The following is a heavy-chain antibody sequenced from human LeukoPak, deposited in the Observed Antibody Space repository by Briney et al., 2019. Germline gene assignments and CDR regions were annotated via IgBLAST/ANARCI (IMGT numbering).Heavy chain of an antibody. CDR2: IYSGGGT. Sequence: GGSLRLSCAASGFTVSSNYMSWVRQAPGKGLEGVSVIYSGGGTYYADSVKGRFTISRDNSKNTVYLQINTLRAEDTAVYYCAKGSYGSPPRVDYWGQGTLVTVSS. D-gene: IGHD6-13*01. CDR3: AKGSYGSPPRVDY. V-gene: IGHV3-53*01. CDR1: GFTVSSNY. J-gene: IGHJ4*02.